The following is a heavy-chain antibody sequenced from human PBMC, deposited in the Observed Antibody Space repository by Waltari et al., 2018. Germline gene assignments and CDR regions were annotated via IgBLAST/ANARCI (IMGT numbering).Heavy chain of an antibody. J-gene: IGHJ4*02. Sequence: EVQLVESGGGLVKPGGSLRLSCAASGFTFSSYSMNWVRQAPGKGLELVSCITSSSSYIYYTDSVKGRFTISRDNAKNSLYLQMNSLRAEDTAVYYCARDPLHYYGSGSLYYFDYWGQGTLVTVSS. D-gene: IGHD3-10*01. CDR2: ITSSSSYI. CDR3: ARDPLHYYGSGSLYYFDY. V-gene: IGHV3-21*01. CDR1: GFTFSSYS.